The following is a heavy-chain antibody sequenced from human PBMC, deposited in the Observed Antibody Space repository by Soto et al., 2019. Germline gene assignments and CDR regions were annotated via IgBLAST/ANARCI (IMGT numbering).Heavy chain of an antibody. CDR2: ISAYNGNT. CDR3: ATVVVVAARKYYFDY. CDR1: GYTFTSYG. J-gene: IGHJ4*02. V-gene: IGHV1-18*04. D-gene: IGHD2-15*01. Sequence: ASVKVSCKASGYTFTSYGISWVRQAPGQGLEWMGWISAYNGNTNYAQKLQGRVTMTTDTSTSTAYMELRSLRSDDTAVYYCATVVVVAARKYYFDYWGQGTLLTVSS.